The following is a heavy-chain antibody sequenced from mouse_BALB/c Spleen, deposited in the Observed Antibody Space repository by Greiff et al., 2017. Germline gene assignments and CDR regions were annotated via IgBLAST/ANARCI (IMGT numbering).Heavy chain of an antibody. CDR1: GDSITSGY. D-gene: IGHD1-1*01. CDR2: ISYSGST. CDR3: ARYYGTLYWYFDV. V-gene: IGHV3-8*02. Sequence: EVKLVESGPSLVKPSQTLSLTCSVTGDSITSGYWNWIRKFPGNKLEYMGYISYSGSTYYNPSLKSRISITRDTSKNQYYLQLNSVTTEDTATYYCARYYGTLYWYFDVWGAGTTVTVSS. J-gene: IGHJ1*01.